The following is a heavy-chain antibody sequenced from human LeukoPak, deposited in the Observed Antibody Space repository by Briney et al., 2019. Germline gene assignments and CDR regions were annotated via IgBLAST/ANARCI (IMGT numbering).Heavy chain of an antibody. CDR3: ARGSLEYYYDSSGPGY. Sequence: GASVKVSCKASGYTFTGYYMHWVRQAPGQGLEWMGWINPNSGGTNHAQNFQGRVTMTRDTSISTAYMELSRLRSDDTAVYYCARGSLEYYYDSSGPGYWGQGTLVTVSS. CDR2: INPNSGGT. CDR1: GYTFTGYY. V-gene: IGHV1-2*02. J-gene: IGHJ4*02. D-gene: IGHD3-22*01.